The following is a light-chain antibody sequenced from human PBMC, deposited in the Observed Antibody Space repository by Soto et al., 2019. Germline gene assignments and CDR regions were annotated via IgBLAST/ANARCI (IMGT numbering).Light chain of an antibody. Sequence: DIQMTQSPSSLSASVGDRVTITCRASQGIGNFLAWYQQKPGKVPKLLIYAASTLQSGVPSRFSGSGSGTDFTLTISSLQSEDVATYYCQKYNRAPFTFGPGTNVDIK. V-gene: IGKV1-27*01. CDR1: QGIGNF. J-gene: IGKJ3*01. CDR2: AAS. CDR3: QKYNRAPFT.